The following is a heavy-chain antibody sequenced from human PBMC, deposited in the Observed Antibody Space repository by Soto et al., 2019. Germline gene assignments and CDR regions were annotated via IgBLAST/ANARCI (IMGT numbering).Heavy chain of an antibody. Sequence: GESLKISCAASGFTFSSYSMNWVRQAPGKGLEWVSYISSSSSTIYYADSVKGRFTISRDNAKNSLYLQMNSLRAEDTAVYYCAREASLYCSGGSCYSGRMDVWGKGTTVTVSS. J-gene: IGHJ6*03. CDR2: ISSSSSTI. CDR3: AREASLYCSGGSCYSGRMDV. V-gene: IGHV3-48*01. CDR1: GFTFSSYS. D-gene: IGHD2-15*01.